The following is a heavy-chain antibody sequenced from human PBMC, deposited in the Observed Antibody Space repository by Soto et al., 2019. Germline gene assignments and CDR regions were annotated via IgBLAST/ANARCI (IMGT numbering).Heavy chain of an antibody. CDR1: GDSISGNNYY. CDR3: AIHLGRIAVAASLSGIGY. J-gene: IGHJ4*02. D-gene: IGHD6-19*01. CDR2: IHFSGSI. Sequence: QLQESGPGLVKPSETLSLTCAVSGDSISGNNYYWGWIRQPPGKGLEWIGSIHFSGSIYYNPSLNIPVTLSLHTSKNLFSLKLSSATAADTAFYYCAIHLGRIAVAASLSGIGYLGQGTLVTVSS. V-gene: IGHV4-39*01.